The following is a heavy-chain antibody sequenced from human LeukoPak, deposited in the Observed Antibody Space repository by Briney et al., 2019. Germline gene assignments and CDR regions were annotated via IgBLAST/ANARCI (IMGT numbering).Heavy chain of an antibody. CDR2: IYHSGST. CDR1: GGSISSGMYY. Sequence: PSETLSLTCSVSGGSISSGMYYWGWIRQPPRKGLEWIGSIYHSGSTFYNSSLKGRVTISVDTTRNQFSLNLNPVTAADTAVYYCARTAAGYLSYYFDYWGQGTLVSVSS. CDR3: ARTAAGYLSYYFDY. J-gene: IGHJ4*01. D-gene: IGHD6-13*01. V-gene: IGHV4-39*01.